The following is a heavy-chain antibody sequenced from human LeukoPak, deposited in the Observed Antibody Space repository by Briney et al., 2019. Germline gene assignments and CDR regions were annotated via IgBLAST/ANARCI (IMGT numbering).Heavy chain of an antibody. CDR2: IIPIFGTA. CDR3: ARDVVWYETRLSNYMDV. Sequence: SVKVSCKASGGTFSSYAISWVRQAPGQGLEWMGRIIPIFGTANYAQKFQGRVTTTTDESTSTAYMELSSLRSEDTAVYYCARDVVWYETRLSNYMDVWGKGTTVTVSS. V-gene: IGHV1-69*05. J-gene: IGHJ6*03. D-gene: IGHD2-15*01. CDR1: GGTFSSYA.